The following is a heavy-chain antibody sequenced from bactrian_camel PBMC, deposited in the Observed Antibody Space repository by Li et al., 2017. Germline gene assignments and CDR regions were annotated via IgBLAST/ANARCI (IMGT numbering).Heavy chain of an antibody. V-gene: IGHV3S53*01. D-gene: IGHD3*01. CDR2: IDSDGTT. CDR1: GYRYSKDC. CDR3: VQDPGASRCYGGAWTAHTLGIF. Sequence: QVQLVESGGGSVQAGGSLRLSCVASGYRYSKDCMGWFRQATGKERERVATIDSDGTTDYADSVKGRFTISKDNAKNTLFLQMNSLKPEDTAMYYCVQDPGASRCYGGAWTAHTLGIFRGQGTQVTVS. J-gene: IGHJ4*01.